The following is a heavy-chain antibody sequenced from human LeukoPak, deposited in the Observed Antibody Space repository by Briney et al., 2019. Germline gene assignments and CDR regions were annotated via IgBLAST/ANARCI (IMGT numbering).Heavy chain of an antibody. J-gene: IGHJ4*02. V-gene: IGHV3-21*01. CDR1: GFTFSSYS. CDR3: ARFVWTTGYYHDY. Sequence: PGGSLRLSCAASGFTFSSYSMGWVRQAPGKGLEWVSSISGTSTYISYADSMKGRFTISRDNAKNSLYLQMKSLGADDTAVYYCARFVWTTGYYHDYWGQGTLVTVSS. D-gene: IGHD3-9*01. CDR2: ISGTSTYI.